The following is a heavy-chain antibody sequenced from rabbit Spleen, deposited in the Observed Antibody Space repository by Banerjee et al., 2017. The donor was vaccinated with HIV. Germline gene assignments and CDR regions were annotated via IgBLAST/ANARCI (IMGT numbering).Heavy chain of an antibody. V-gene: IGHV1S45*01. CDR3: TRDAAGREDFNL. J-gene: IGHJ4*01. CDR2: IYAGGSDST. D-gene: IGHD4-2*01. Sequence: QEQLVESGGGLVKPEGSLKLSCTASGFSFSNKAVMCWVRQAPGKGLECIACIYAGGSDSTWYASWAKGRFTISKTSSTTVTLQMTSLTAADTATYFCTRDAAGREDFNLWGPGTLVTVS. CDR1: GFSFSNKAV.